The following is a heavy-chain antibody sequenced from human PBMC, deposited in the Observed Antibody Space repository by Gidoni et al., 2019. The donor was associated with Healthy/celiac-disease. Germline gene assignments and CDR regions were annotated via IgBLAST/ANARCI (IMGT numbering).Heavy chain of an antibody. J-gene: IGHJ4*02. CDR2: IYYSGST. Sequence: QVQLQESGPGLVKPSETLSLTCTVSGGSISSYYWSWIRQPPGKGLEWIGYIYYSGSTNYNPSLKSRVTISVDTSKNQFSLKLSSVTAADTAVYYCASLFRGRDYYGSGSYDKGFDYWGQGTLVTVSS. V-gene: IGHV4-59*01. CDR3: ASLFRGRDYYGSGSYDKGFDY. CDR1: GGSISSYY. D-gene: IGHD3-10*01.